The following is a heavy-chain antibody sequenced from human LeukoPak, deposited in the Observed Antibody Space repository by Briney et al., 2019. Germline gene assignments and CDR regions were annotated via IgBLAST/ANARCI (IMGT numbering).Heavy chain of an antibody. CDR3: ARAYYYDSSGYLYYFDY. V-gene: IGHV5-51*01. CDR2: IYPGASDT. Sequence: GESLKISCKSSGYRFTNYWIGWVRQMPGKGLEWMGIIYPGASDTRYSPSFQGQVTMSADKSISTAYLQWSSLKASDTAMYYCARAYYYDSSGYLYYFDYWGQGTLVTVSS. J-gene: IGHJ4*02. CDR1: GYRFTNYW. D-gene: IGHD3-22*01.